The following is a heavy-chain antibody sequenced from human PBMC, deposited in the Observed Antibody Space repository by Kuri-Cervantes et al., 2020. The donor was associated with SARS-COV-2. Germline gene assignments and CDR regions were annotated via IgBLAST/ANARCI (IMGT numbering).Heavy chain of an antibody. CDR3: ARAYYDFWSGYYRDAFDI. J-gene: IGHJ3*02. V-gene: IGHV3-11*04. CDR1: GFIFSDYY. CDR2: IGPSGTTK. Sequence: GGSLRLSCAASGFIFSDYYMTWIRQAPGKGLEWVSNIGPSGTTKYYADSVKGRFTISRDNAKNSLYLQMNSLRAEDTAVYYCARAYYDFWSGYYRDAFDIWGQGTMVTVSS. D-gene: IGHD3-3*01.